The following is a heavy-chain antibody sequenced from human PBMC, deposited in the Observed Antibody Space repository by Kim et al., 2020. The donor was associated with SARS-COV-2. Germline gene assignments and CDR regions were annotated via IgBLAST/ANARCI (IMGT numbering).Heavy chain of an antibody. CDR2: ISYDGSNK. J-gene: IGHJ1*01. D-gene: IGHD6-13*01. CDR3: ATGWYSSSWYLSGEYFHH. V-gene: IGHV3-30*04. CDR1: GFTFSSYA. Sequence: GGSLRLSCAASGFTFSSYAMHWVRQAPGKGLEWVAVISYDGSNKYYADSVKGRFTISRDNSKNTLYLQMNSLRAEDTAVYYCATGWYSSSWYLSGEYFHHWGQGTLVTVSS.